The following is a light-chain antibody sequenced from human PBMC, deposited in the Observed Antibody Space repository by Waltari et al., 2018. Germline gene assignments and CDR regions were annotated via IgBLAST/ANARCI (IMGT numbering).Light chain of an antibody. J-gene: IGKJ1*01. CDR2: RAS. CDR1: QNINDN. CDR3: QEYENRPPWQ. V-gene: IGKV3-15*01. Sequence: IVMTPSPVTMSVSPGQRATISCRARQNINDNLALYQQKPGQAPRLLIYRASTRATGIPAKFSGSGAGTEFSLTISSLQSEDFALYYCQEYENRPPWQFGQGTKVEI.